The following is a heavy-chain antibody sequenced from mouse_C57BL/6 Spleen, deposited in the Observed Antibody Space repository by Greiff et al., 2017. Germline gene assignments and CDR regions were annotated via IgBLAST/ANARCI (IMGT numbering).Heavy chain of an antibody. J-gene: IGHJ4*01. Sequence: EVKLVESGEGLVKPGGSLKLSCAASGFTFSSYAMSWVRQTPEKRLEWVAYISSGGDYIYYADTVKGRFTISRDNARNTLYLQMSSLKSEDTAMYYCTRDTVVAPYAMDYWGQGTSVTVSS. CDR2: ISSGGDYI. CDR3: TRDTVVAPYAMDY. V-gene: IGHV5-9-1*02. D-gene: IGHD1-1*01. CDR1: GFTFSSYA.